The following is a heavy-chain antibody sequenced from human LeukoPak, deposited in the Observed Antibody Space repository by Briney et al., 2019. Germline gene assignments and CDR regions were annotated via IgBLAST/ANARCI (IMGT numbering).Heavy chain of an antibody. CDR1: GGSISSYY. D-gene: IGHD2-2*01. CDR2: IYYSGST. V-gene: IGHV4-59*08. CDR3: ARVAIPAAKGPFDY. Sequence: SETLSLTCTVSGGSISSYYWSWIRQPPGKGLEWIGYIYYSGSTNYNPSLKSRVTISVDTSKNQFSLKLSSVTAADTAVYYCARVAIPAAKGPFDYWGQGTLVTVSS. J-gene: IGHJ4*02.